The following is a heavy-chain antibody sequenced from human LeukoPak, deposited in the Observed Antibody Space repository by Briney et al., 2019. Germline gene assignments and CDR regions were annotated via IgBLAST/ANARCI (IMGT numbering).Heavy chain of an antibody. CDR3: ARAPTRRDAFDI. CDR2: INSDGSST. J-gene: IGHJ3*02. D-gene: IGHD5-24*01. CDR1: GFTFSSYW. Sequence: GGSLRLSCAASGFTFSSYWMHWVRQAPGKGLVWVSRINSDGSSTSYADSVKGRFTISRDNAKNTLYLQMNSLRAEDTALYYCARAPTRRDAFDIWDQGTMVTVSS. V-gene: IGHV3-74*01.